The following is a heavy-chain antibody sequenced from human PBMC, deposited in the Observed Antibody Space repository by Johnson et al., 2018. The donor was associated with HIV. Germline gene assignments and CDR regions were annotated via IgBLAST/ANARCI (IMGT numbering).Heavy chain of an antibody. Sequence: QVQLVESGGGVAQPGRSLRLSCAASRFTFSFYAMHWVRQAPGKGLEWVALILYDGSNKYYADSVKGRFTISRDNSKNTLSLQMNSLRAEDTAVYYCARGYYYDSSGSDDAFDIWGQGTMVTVYS. D-gene: IGHD3-22*01. CDR1: RFTFSFYA. J-gene: IGHJ3*02. CDR3: ARGYYYDSSGSDDAFDI. CDR2: ILYDGSNK. V-gene: IGHV3-30-3*01.